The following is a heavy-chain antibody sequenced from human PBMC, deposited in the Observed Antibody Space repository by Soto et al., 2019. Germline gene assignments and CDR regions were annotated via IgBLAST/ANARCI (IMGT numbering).Heavy chain of an antibody. V-gene: IGHV4-39*01. CDR3: ARLGGYVSVGYYYLWDS. CDR2: INHSGST. CDR1: DGSMNSDSSY. D-gene: IGHD3-22*01. Sequence: QLQLQESGPGLVKPSETLSLTCRVSDGSMNSDSSYWGWIRQPPGKGLEWIGVINHSGSTYHNLSLKGRVTMSVDASRNPFSLKLTSMTAADTAVYYCARLGGYVSVGYYYLWDSWGQGTLVTVSS. J-gene: IGHJ4*02.